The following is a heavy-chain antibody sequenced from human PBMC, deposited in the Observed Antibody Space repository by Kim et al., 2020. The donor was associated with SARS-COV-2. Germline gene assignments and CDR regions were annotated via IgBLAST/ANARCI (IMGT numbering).Heavy chain of an antibody. D-gene: IGHD6-13*01. CDR1: GFTFSSYG. V-gene: IGHV3-33*05. Sequence: GGSLRLSCAASGFTFSSYGMHWVRQAPGKGLEWVAVIAYDGSNKYYADSVKGRFTISRDNSKNTLFLQMNSLKAEDTAVYYCARGLLAGYSSSCVDYWGQGTLVTVSS. CDR2: IAYDGSNK. CDR3: ARGLLAGYSSSCVDY. J-gene: IGHJ4*02.